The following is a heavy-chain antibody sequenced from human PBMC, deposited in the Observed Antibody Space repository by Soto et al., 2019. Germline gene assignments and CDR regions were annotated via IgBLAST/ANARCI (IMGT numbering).Heavy chain of an antibody. CDR2: IIPIFGTA. Sequence: QVQLVQSGAEVKKPGSSVKVSCKASGGTFSSYAISWVRQAPGQGLEWMGGIIPIFGTANYAQKFQGRVTITADEATSTAYMELRSLRSEDTAVYYCARVSTIFGVVIMDAMDVWGQGTTVTVSS. J-gene: IGHJ6*02. V-gene: IGHV1-69*12. CDR3: ARVSTIFGVVIMDAMDV. D-gene: IGHD3-3*01. CDR1: GGTFSSYA.